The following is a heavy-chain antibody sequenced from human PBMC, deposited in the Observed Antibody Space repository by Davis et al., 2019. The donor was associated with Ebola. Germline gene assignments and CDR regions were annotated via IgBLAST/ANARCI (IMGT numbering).Heavy chain of an antibody. D-gene: IGHD5-18*01. CDR2: IYHSGST. J-gene: IGHJ6*02. CDR1: GGSISSDNW. CDR3: AGRGYSYGIVGYYGMDV. Sequence: MPGGSLRLSCAVSGGSISSDNWWSWVRQPPGKGLEWIGEIYHSGSTNYNPSLKSRVTISVDKSKNQFSLKLSSVTAADTAVYYCAGRGYSYGIVGYYGMDVWGQGTTVTVSS. V-gene: IGHV4-4*02.